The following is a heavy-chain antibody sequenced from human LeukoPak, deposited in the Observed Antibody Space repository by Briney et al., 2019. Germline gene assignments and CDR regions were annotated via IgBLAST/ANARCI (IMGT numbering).Heavy chain of an antibody. Sequence: SETLSLTCTVSGGSISSSSYYWGWIRQPPGKGLEWIGSIYYSGSTYYNPSLKSRVTISVDTSKNQFSLKLSSVTAADTAVYYCARHDTGGDVPFDYWGQGTLVTVSS. J-gene: IGHJ4*02. CDR2: IYYSGST. D-gene: IGHD3-10*01. CDR3: ARHDTGGDVPFDY. CDR1: GGSISSSSYY. V-gene: IGHV4-39*01.